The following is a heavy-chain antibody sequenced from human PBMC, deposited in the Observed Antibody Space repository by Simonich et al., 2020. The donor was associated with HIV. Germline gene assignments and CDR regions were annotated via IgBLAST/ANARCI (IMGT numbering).Heavy chain of an antibody. J-gene: IGHJ1*01. Sequence: QVQLQQWGAGLLKPSETLPPTCAVYGGSYSGYYWSWIRPPPGKGLEWIGEINHSGSTHYNPSRKNRVTISVDTSKNQFSLKLCSVTAADTAVYYCARLTAGGLGEYFQHWGQGTLVTVSS. CDR1: GGSYSGYY. D-gene: IGHD6-13*01. CDR3: ARLTAGGLGEYFQH. V-gene: IGHV4-34*01. CDR2: INHSGST.